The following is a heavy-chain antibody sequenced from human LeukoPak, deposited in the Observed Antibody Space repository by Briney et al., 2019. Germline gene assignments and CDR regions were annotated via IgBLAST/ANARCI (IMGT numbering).Heavy chain of an antibody. J-gene: IGHJ5*02. D-gene: IGHD2-2*02. CDR1: GFTFSNYG. CDR2: ISYDGSNK. CDR3: AKGVGGVVVPAAIPSWFDP. Sequence: GGSLRLSCAASGFTFSNYGMHWVRQAPGKGLEWVAVISYDGSNKYYADSVKGRFTISRDNSKNTLYLQMNSLRAEDTAVYYCAKGVGGVVVPAAIPSWFDPWGQGTLVTVSP. V-gene: IGHV3-30*18.